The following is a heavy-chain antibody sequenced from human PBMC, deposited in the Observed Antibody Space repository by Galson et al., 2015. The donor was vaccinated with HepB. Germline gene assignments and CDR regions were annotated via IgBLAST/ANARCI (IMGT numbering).Heavy chain of an antibody. CDR3: TADLTVPAAIFDY. J-gene: IGHJ4*02. V-gene: IGHV3-15*01. Sequence: SLRLSCAASGFTFSDAWMSWVRQAPGKGLEWVGRIKSKTGGETTDYAAPVKGRFTISRDDSKNTLFLQMDKLKTEDTAVYYCTADLTVPAAIFDYWGQGTLVTVSS. CDR1: GFTFSDAW. CDR2: IKSKTGGETT. D-gene: IGHD2-2*01.